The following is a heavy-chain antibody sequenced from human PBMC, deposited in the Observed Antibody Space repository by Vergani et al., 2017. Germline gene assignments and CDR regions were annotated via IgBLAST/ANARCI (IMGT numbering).Heavy chain of an antibody. CDR1: GGSITNNF. CDR2: IHHSGAT. J-gene: IGHJ3*02. D-gene: IGHD3-10*01. V-gene: IGHV4-59*01. Sequence: QVQLQESGPGLVKLSETLSLTCTVPGGSITNNFWSWIRRPPGKGLEWVGYIHHSGATNSKSSLRSRVSISIDTSKSSFSLRLSSVTTADTAMYYCARDTFHFGSAPYDDVFDSWGQGTMVIVSS. CDR3: ARDTFHFGSAPYDDVFDS.